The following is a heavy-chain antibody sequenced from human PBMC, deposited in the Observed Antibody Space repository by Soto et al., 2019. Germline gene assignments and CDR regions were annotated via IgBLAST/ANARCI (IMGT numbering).Heavy chain of an antibody. J-gene: IGHJ3*02. Sequence: TLSLTCAISGDSVASNSAAWNWIRQSPSRGLEWLGRTYYRSKWYNDYAVSVKSRITINPDTSKNQFSLQLNSVTPEDTAVYYCARESSSSWYVQGDAFDIWGQGTMVTVSS. CDR2: TYYRSKWYN. CDR1: GDSVASNSAA. V-gene: IGHV6-1*01. D-gene: IGHD6-13*01. CDR3: ARESSSSWYVQGDAFDI.